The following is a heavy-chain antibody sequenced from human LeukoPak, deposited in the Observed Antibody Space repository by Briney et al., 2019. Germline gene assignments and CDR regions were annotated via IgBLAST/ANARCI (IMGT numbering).Heavy chain of an antibody. J-gene: IGHJ4*02. Sequence: PSETLSLTCTVSGGSISSYYWSWIRQPPGKGLEWIGYIYYSGSTNYNPSLKSRVTISVDTSKNQFSLKLSSVTAADTAVYYCARTDRQYSGGTEDYWGQGTLVTVSS. D-gene: IGHD5-12*01. V-gene: IGHV4-59*08. CDR1: GGSISSYY. CDR3: ARTDRQYSGGTEDY. CDR2: IYYSGST.